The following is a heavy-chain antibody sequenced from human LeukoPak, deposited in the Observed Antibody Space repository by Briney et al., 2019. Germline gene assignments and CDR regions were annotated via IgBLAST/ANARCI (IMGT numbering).Heavy chain of an antibody. CDR1: GFIVSSNY. CDR3: ARASGIFWIDY. CDR2: IYSDGST. D-gene: IGHD3-9*01. J-gene: IGHJ4*02. Sequence: GGSLRLSCAASGFIVSSNYMSWVRQAPGKGLEWVSVIYSDGSTYYADSVKGRFTISRDNSKNTLYLQMNSLRAEDTAVYYCARASGIFWIDYWGQGTLVTVSS. V-gene: IGHV3-53*01.